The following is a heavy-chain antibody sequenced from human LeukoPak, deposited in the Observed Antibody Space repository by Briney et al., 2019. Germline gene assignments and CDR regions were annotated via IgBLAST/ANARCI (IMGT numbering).Heavy chain of an antibody. CDR3: ARTYCSSTSCYEDWFDP. V-gene: IGHV4-59*01. J-gene: IGHJ5*02. CDR1: GGSLSSYY. Sequence: SETLSLTCTVSGGSLSSYYWSWIRQPPRKGLEWIGYIYYSGSTNYNPSLKSRVTISVDTSKNQFSLKLSSVTAADTAVYYCARTYCSSTSCYEDWFDPWGQGTLVTVSS. D-gene: IGHD2-2*01. CDR2: IYYSGST.